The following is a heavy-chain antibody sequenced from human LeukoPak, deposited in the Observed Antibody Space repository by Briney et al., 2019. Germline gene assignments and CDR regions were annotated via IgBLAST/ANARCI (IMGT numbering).Heavy chain of an antibody. Sequence: PGGSLRLSCAASGFAISTYAMAWVRQAPGKGLEWVSSISSSSSYIYYADSVKGRFTISRDNAKNSLYLQMNSLRAEDTAVYYCARVAARPDTDYWGQGTLVTVSS. V-gene: IGHV3-21*01. CDR2: ISSSSSYI. CDR3: ARVAARPDTDY. CDR1: GFAISTYA. D-gene: IGHD6-6*01. J-gene: IGHJ4*02.